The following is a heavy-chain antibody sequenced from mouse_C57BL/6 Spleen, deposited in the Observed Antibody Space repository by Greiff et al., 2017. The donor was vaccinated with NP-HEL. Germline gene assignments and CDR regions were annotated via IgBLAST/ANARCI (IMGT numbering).Heavy chain of an antibody. CDR2: IDPSDSYT. CDR1: GYTFTSYW. CDR3: ARGFLYAMDY. Sequence: QVQLQQSGAELVRPGTSVKLSCKASGYTFTSYWMHWVKQRPGQGLEWIGVIDPSDSYTNYNQKFKGKATLTVDTSSSTAYMQLSSLTSEDSAVYYCARGFLYAMDYWGQGTSVTVSS. V-gene: IGHV1-59*01. J-gene: IGHJ4*01.